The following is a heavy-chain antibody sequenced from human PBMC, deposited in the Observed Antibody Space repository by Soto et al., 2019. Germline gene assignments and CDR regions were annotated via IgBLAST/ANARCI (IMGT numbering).Heavy chain of an antibody. CDR3: ARDLIAAAGDDNWFDP. CDR2: IYYSGST. Sequence: SETLSLTCTVSGGSISSYYWSWIRQPPGKGLEWIGYIYYSGSTNYNPSLKSRVTISVDTSKNQFSLQLNSVTPEDTAVYYCARDLIAAAGDDNWFDPWGQGTLVTVSS. J-gene: IGHJ5*02. D-gene: IGHD6-13*01. CDR1: GGSISSYY. V-gene: IGHV4-59*12.